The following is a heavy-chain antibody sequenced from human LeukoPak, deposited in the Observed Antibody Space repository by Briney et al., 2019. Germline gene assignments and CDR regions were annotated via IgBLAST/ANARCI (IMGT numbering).Heavy chain of an antibody. D-gene: IGHD3-3*01. CDR2: ISAYSGNT. V-gene: IGHV1-18*01. Sequence: ASVKVSCKASGYTFTSYVISWVRQAPGQGLEWMVWISAYSGNTNYAQKLQGRVTMTTDTSTSTAYMELRSLRSDDTAVYYCARDAGQEWHYYGMDVWGQGTTVTVSS. CDR1: GYTFTSYV. J-gene: IGHJ6*02. CDR3: ARDAGQEWHYYGMDV.